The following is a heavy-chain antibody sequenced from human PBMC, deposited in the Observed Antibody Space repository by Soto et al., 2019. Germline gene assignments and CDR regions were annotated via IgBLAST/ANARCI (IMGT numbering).Heavy chain of an antibody. V-gene: IGHV3-23*01. D-gene: IGHD2-15*01. Sequence: EVQLLESGGGLVQPGGSLRLSCVGSGFTFSTYAMSWVRQAPGKGLQWVSSISGSAGSIYYSDSVKDRFTISRDNSKNTVFVQMNRLRAEDTAIFYCAREQTFCSGNSCYSRGAFDIWGQGTMVTVDS. CDR3: AREQTFCSGNSCYSRGAFDI. CDR1: GFTFSTYA. J-gene: IGHJ3*02. CDR2: ISGSAGSI.